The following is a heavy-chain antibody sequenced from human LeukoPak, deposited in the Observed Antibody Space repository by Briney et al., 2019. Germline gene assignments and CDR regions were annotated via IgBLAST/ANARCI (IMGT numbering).Heavy chain of an antibody. J-gene: IGHJ4*02. CDR2: IYYSGST. Sequence: PSETLSLTCTVSGGSISSYYWSWIRQPPGKGLEWIGYIYYSGSTNYNPSLKSRVTISVDTSKNQFSLKLSSVTAADTAVYYCARDLSIAARPIYFDYWGQGTLVTVSS. D-gene: IGHD6-6*01. CDR3: ARDLSIAARPIYFDY. V-gene: IGHV4-59*01. CDR1: GGSISSYY.